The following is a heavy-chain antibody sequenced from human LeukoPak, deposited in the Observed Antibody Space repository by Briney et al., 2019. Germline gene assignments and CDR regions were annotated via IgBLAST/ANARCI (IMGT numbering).Heavy chain of an antibody. CDR1: GGSISSYY. Sequence: PSETLSLTCTVSGGSISSYYWGWIRQPPGKGLEWIGSIYYSGSTYHNPSLKSRVTISVDTSKNQFSLKLSSVTAADTAVYYCARAIAVAGTAAPLFDYWGQGTLVTVSS. D-gene: IGHD6-19*01. CDR3: ARAIAVAGTAAPLFDY. J-gene: IGHJ4*02. V-gene: IGHV4-39*07. CDR2: IYYSGST.